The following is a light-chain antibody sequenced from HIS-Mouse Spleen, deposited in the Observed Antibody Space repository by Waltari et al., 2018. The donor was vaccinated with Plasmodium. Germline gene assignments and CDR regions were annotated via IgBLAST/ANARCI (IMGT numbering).Light chain of an antibody. CDR3: QQRSNWPRVLT. V-gene: IGKV3-11*01. J-gene: IGKJ4*01. Sequence: EIVLTQSPDTLSLSPGDRTTLSFRASQSVSSYLAWYQQKPGQAPRLLIDDASNRATGIPARFSGSGSGTDFTLTISSLEPEDFAVYYCQQRSNWPRVLTFGGGTKVEIK. CDR2: DAS. CDR1: QSVSSY.